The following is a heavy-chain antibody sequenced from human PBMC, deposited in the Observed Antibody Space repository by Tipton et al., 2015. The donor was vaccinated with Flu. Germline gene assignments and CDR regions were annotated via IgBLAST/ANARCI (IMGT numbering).Heavy chain of an antibody. J-gene: IGHJ4*02. D-gene: IGHD1-1*01. CDR3: ARHKGASLTT. CDR2: IHVSGTT. Sequence: RSLRLSCTVSNDSINSPNYYWSWIRQAPGKGLEWIGYIHVSGTTFSNPPLKSRLRLAIDTSKNQFSLSLTSVTAADTAVYYCARHKGASLTTWGPGILVTVSS. V-gene: IGHV4-30-4*01. CDR1: NDSINSPNYY.